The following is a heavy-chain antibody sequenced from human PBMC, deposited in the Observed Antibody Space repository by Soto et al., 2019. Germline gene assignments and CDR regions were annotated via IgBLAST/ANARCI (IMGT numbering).Heavy chain of an antibody. CDR1: GFSLTTSGVG. D-gene: IGHD2-2*01. J-gene: IGHJ5*02. CDR2: IYWNEDI. CDR3: AHHGVGGYCDSTSCLNWFDP. V-gene: IGHV2-5*01. Sequence: ESGPTLVNPTQTLTLTCTFSGFSLTTSGVGVGWIRQPPGKALEWLALIYWNEDIRYSPSLSSRLTITKDTSKNQVVLTMTNMDPVDTATYYCAHHGVGGYCDSTSCLNWFDPWGQGTLVTVSS.